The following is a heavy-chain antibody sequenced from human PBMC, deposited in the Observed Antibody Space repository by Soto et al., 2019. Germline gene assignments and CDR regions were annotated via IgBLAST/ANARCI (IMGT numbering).Heavy chain of an antibody. J-gene: IGHJ5*02. CDR1: GFTFNNAW. V-gene: IGHV3-15*01. CDR2: VKSKTEGGTV. Sequence: GGSLRLSCAASGFTFNNAWMSWVRQAPGKGLEWVGRVKSKTEGGTVDYAAPVKGRFSTSRDDSTNTLYVQMNSLKTEDTAVYYCAAMSGHSSVWFDPGGQGTLVTFLL. CDR3: AAMSGHSSVWFDP. D-gene: IGHD3-22*01.